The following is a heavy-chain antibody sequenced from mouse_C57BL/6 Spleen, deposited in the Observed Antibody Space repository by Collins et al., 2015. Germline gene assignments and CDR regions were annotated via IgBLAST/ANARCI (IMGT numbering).Heavy chain of an antibody. CDR1: GYAFSSYW. V-gene: IGHV1-80*01. J-gene: IGHJ2*01. D-gene: IGHD1-1*01. CDR2: IFPGDGDT. CDR3: ARGTTVVAYYFDY. Sequence: QVQLQQSGAELVKPGASVKISCKASGYAFSSYWMNWVKQRLGKGLEWIGQIFPGDGDTNYNGKFKGKATLTADKSSSTASMQLSSLTSEDSAVYYRARGTTVVAYYFDYWGQGTTLTVSS.